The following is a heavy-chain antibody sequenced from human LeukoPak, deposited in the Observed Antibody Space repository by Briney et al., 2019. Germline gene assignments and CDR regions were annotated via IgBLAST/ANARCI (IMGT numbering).Heavy chain of an antibody. CDR2: IIPIFGTA. D-gene: IGHD2-2*01. CDR3: ARAHIVVVPAAPWNWFDP. CDR1: GGTFSSYA. Sequence: GASLNVSCTASGGTFSSYAISWVRQTPGQGLEWMGGIIPIFGTANYAQKSQGRVTITADESTSTAYMELSSLRSEDTAVYYCARAHIVVVPAAPWNWFDPWGQGTLVTVSS. J-gene: IGHJ5*02. V-gene: IGHV1-69*13.